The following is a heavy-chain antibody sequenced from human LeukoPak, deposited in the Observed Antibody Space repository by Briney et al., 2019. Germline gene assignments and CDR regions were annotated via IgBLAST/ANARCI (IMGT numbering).Heavy chain of an antibody. V-gene: IGHV4-34*01. CDR2: INHSGST. J-gene: IGHJ4*02. CDR1: GGSFSGYY. Sequence: SETLSLTCAVYGGSFSGYYWSRIRQPPGKGLEWIGEINHSGSTNYNPSLKSRVTTSVDTSKNQFSLKLSSVTAADTAVYYCASSWGHSGSYLYYWGQGTLVTVSS. CDR3: ASSWGHSGSYLYY. D-gene: IGHD1-26*01.